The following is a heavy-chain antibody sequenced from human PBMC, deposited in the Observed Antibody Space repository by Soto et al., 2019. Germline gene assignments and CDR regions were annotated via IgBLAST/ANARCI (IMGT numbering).Heavy chain of an antibody. J-gene: IGHJ6*02. CDR2: ISPNNGGT. Sequence: ASVKVSCKASGYTFIDYYMHWVRQAPGQGLEWVGWISPNNGGTNYAQKFQGRVTMTRDTSISTVYMDLSRLRSDDTAVYYWGGDSDAALKPADFSPYWYGMDVWGQGTTGTVSS. CDR3: GGDSDAALKPADFSPYWYGMDV. V-gene: IGHV1-2*02. CDR1: GYTFIDYY. D-gene: IGHD2-2*01.